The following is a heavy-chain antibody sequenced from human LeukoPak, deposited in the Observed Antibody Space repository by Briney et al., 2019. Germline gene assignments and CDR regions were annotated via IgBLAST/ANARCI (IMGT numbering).Heavy chain of an antibody. CDR3: AKEVTGISVSPEYFQH. J-gene: IGHJ1*01. CDR2: ISGSGGST. CDR1: GFTFSSYA. V-gene: IGHV3-23*01. Sequence: GGSLRLSCAASGFTFSSYAMSWVRQAPGKGLEWVSAISGSGGSTYYADSVKGRFTISRDNSKNTLYLQMNSLRAEDTAVYYCAKEVTGISVSPEYFQHWGQGTLVTVSS. D-gene: IGHD5-18*01.